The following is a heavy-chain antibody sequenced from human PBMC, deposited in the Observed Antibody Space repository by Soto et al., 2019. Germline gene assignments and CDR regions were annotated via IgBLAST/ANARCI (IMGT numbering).Heavy chain of an antibody. D-gene: IGHD5-12*01. J-gene: IGHJ4*02. CDR1: GASISGFY. Sequence: PSETLSLTCTVSGASISGFYWSWIRQPPGKGLEWIGYIYYSGSTNYNPSLKSRVTISVDTSKNQFFLKLSSVTAADTAVYYCARGNGYNIYWGQGTPVTVSS. V-gene: IGHV4-59*01. CDR3: ARGNGYNIY. CDR2: IYYSGST.